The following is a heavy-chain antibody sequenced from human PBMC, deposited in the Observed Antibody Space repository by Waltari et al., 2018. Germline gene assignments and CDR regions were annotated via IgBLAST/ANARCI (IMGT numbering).Heavy chain of an antibody. V-gene: IGHV1-69*02. D-gene: IGHD3-10*01. CDR2: IIRVLGIA. CDR1: GGTFSSYT. Sequence: QVQLVQSGAEVKKPGASVKVSCKASGGTFSSYTISWVRQAPGQGLEWMGRIIRVLGIANYEQKCQGRVTITADKSTSTAYMELSSLRSEDTDVYYCARGEGSGAPYGMDVWGQGTTVTVSS. J-gene: IGHJ6*02. CDR3: ARGEGSGAPYGMDV.